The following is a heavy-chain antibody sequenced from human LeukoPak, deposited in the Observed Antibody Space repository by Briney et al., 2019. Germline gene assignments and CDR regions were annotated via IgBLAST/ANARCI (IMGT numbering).Heavy chain of an antibody. CDR3: ARGPGTYYYDSSGYYDY. CDR2: IYTSGST. V-gene: IGHV4-4*07. Sequence: PSETLSLTCTVSGGSISSYYWSWIRQPAGKGLEWIGRIYTSGSTNYNPSLKSRVTISVDTSKNQFSLKLSSVTAADTAVYYCARGPGTYYYDSSGYYDYWGQGTLVTVSS. CDR1: GGSISSYY. D-gene: IGHD3-22*01. J-gene: IGHJ4*02.